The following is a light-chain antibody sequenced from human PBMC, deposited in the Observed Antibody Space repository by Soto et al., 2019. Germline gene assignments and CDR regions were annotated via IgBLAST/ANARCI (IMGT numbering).Light chain of an antibody. CDR3: AAWDDSLNGLWV. CDR1: SSNIGSNT. J-gene: IGLJ3*02. CDR2: SNN. Sequence: QSVLTQPPSASGTPGQRVTISCSGSSSNIGSNTVNWYQQLPGTAPKLLISSNNQRPSGVPDRFSGSKSGTSASLAISGLQSEDEADYYCAAWDDSLNGLWVFGGGTQLTVL. V-gene: IGLV1-44*01.